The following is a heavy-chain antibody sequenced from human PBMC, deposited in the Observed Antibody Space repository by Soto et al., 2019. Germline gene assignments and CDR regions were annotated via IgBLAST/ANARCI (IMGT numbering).Heavy chain of an antibody. V-gene: IGHV4-34*01. D-gene: IGHD1-7*01. CDR2: INHSGST. Sequence: SETLSLTCAVYGGSFSGYYWSWIRQPPGKGLEWIGEINHSGSTNYNPSLKSRVTISVDTSKNQFSLKLSSVTAADTAVYYCARGRITGTTYYYYYGMDVWGQGTTVTVSS. J-gene: IGHJ6*02. CDR1: GGSFSGYY. CDR3: ARGRITGTTYYYYYGMDV.